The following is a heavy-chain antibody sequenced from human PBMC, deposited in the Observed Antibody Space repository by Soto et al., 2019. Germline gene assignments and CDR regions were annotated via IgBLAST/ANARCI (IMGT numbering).Heavy chain of an antibody. CDR1: GFSLSTSEVG. D-gene: IGHD3-16*01. Sequence: SGPTLVNPTQTLTLTCTFSGFSLSTSEVGVGWIRQPPGKALEWLALIYSDDDKRYSPSLKSRLTITKDTSKNQVVLTVTNMDPVGTATSYCAQKVGGLLYFDYWGQGTLVTVSS. CDR2: IYSDDDK. J-gene: IGHJ4*02. V-gene: IGHV2-5*02. CDR3: AQKVGGLLYFDY.